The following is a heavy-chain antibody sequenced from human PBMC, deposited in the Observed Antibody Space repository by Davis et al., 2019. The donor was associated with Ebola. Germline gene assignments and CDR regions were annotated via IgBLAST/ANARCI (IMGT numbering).Heavy chain of an antibody. CDR2: ISSSSSYT. Sequence: GGSLRLSCAASGFTFSDYYMSWIRQAPGEGLEWVSYISSSSSYTNYADSVKGRFTISRDNAKNSLYLQMNSLRAEDTAVYYCASSIAAAGPMDVWGQGTTVTVSS. D-gene: IGHD6-13*01. CDR1: GFTFSDYY. J-gene: IGHJ6*02. V-gene: IGHV3-11*06. CDR3: ASSIAAAGPMDV.